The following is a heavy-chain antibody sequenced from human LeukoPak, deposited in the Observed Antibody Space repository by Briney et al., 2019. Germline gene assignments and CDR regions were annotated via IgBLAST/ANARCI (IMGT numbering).Heavy chain of an antibody. V-gene: IGHV3-11*01. CDR2: ISPSGTVI. J-gene: IGHJ2*01. D-gene: IGHD3-10*01. CDR3: AKGGYYGPRYFDL. CDR1: GFTFTDYY. Sequence: GGSLRLSCSASGFTFTDYYMSWIRQAPGKGLEWVSYISPSGTVIYYGDSVKGRFTISRDNAKKSLYLQMNSLRADDTAVYYCAKGGYYGPRYFDLWGRGTLVTVSS.